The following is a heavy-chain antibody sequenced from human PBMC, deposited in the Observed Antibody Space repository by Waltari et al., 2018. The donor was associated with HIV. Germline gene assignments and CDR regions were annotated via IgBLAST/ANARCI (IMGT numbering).Heavy chain of an antibody. D-gene: IGHD3-22*01. Sequence: QVQLQESGPGLVKPSETLSLTCAVSGYSISSGYYWGWIRQPPGKGLEWSGSIYHSGSTYYNPSLKVRVTRSVDTSKSQFSLKLSSVTAADTAVYYCARHDSSGYYRRGAFDIWGQGTMVTVSS. V-gene: IGHV4-38-2*01. CDR2: IYHSGST. CDR1: GYSISSGYY. CDR3: ARHDSSGYYRRGAFDI. J-gene: IGHJ3*02.